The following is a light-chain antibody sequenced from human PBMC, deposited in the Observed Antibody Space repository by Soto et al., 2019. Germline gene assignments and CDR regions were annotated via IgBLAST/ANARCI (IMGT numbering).Light chain of an antibody. CDR2: DVN. CDR3: SSYTASAPFYI. CDR1: RSDVDGYDY. J-gene: IGLJ1*01. V-gene: IGLV2-14*03. Sequence: QPALTQPASVSGAPGQSITISCTGARSDVDGYDYVTWYQQHPGQAPKLMIYDVNNRPSGVSHRFSGSKSGDTASLTISGLQAEDDADYYCSSYTASAPFYIFGTGTKVTVL.